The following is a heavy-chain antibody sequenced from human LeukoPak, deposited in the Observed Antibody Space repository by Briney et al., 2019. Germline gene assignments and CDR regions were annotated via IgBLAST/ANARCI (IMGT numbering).Heavy chain of an antibody. V-gene: IGHV4-31*03. Sequence: SETLSLTCTVSGGSISRGGYYWSWIRQHPGKGLEWIGYIYYSGSTYYNPSLKSRVTISVDTSKNQFSLKLSSVTAADTAVYYCARGVSAAGYFDYWGQGALVTVSS. CDR1: GGSISRGGYY. CDR3: ARGVSAAGYFDY. CDR2: IYYSGST. J-gene: IGHJ4*02. D-gene: IGHD6-13*01.